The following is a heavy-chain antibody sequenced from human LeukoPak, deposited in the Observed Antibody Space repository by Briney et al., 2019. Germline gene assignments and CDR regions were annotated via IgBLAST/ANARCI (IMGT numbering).Heavy chain of an antibody. Sequence: QPGGSLRLSCAASGFTFSSYGMSWVRQAPGKGLEWVSAISGSGGSTYYADSVKGRFTISRDNSKDTLYLQMNSLRAEDTAVYYCAKDQIVVVVVATHWGQGTLVTVSS. V-gene: IGHV3-23*01. CDR1: GFTFSSYG. J-gene: IGHJ4*02. D-gene: IGHD2-15*01. CDR3: AKDQIVVVVVATH. CDR2: ISGSGGST.